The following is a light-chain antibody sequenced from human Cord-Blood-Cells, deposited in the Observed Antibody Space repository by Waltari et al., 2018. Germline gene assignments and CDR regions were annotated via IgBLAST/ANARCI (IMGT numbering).Light chain of an antibody. J-gene: IGKJ2*01. CDR1: QSVLYSSNNKND. CDR3: QQYYSTPYT. Sequence: DIVMTQSPDSLAVSLGERATINCKSSQSVLYSSNNKNDLAWYQQKPGQPPKLLIYWASTRGSGVPDRFSGSGSGTDFTLTISSLQAEDVAVYYCQQYYSTPYTFGQGTKLEIK. V-gene: IGKV4-1*01. CDR2: WAS.